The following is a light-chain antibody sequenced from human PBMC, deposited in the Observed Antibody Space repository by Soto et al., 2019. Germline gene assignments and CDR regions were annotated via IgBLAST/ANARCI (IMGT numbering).Light chain of an antibody. Sequence: QSVLTQPPSASGTPGQRVTIYCSGSSSNIGSNTVNWYQQLPGMAPKLLIYGNSRRPSGVPDRFSGSESGLSASLAIRGLQSEDEADYYCAAWDDSLSGLVFGGGTKLTVL. CDR2: GNS. J-gene: IGLJ3*02. CDR1: SSNIGSNT. CDR3: AAWDDSLSGLV. V-gene: IGLV1-44*01.